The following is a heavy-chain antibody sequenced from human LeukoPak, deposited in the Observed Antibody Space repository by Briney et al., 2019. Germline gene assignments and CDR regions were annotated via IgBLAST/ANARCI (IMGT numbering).Heavy chain of an antibody. D-gene: IGHD3-10*01. Sequence: GGSLRLSCVVTGFTYSNYSMNWVRQAPGKGLDWVSYISCRSSSIYYLDSVKGRFTISRDNAKHSLYLQMNGSREPDPYVYYCARVLRRFGEFSSDYWGQGTLVTVSS. CDR2: ISCRSSSI. CDR1: GFTYSNYS. CDR3: ARVLRRFGEFSSDY. J-gene: IGHJ4*02. V-gene: IGHV3-48*02.